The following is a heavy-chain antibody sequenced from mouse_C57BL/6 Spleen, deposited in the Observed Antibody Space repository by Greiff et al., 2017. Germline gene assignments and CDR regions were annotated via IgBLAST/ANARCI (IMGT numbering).Heavy chain of an antibody. Sequence: VQVVESGAELVKPGASVKISCKASGYAFSSYWMNWVKQRPGKGLEWIGQIYPGDGDTNYNGKFKGKATLTADKSSSTAYMQLSSLTSEDSAVYFCARHLYYYAMDYWGQGTSVTVSS. CDR2: IYPGDGDT. CDR3: ARHLYYYAMDY. J-gene: IGHJ4*01. V-gene: IGHV1-80*01. CDR1: GYAFSSYW. D-gene: IGHD6-1*01.